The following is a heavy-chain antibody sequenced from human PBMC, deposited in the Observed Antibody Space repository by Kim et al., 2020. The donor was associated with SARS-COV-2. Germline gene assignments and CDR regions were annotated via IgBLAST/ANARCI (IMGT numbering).Heavy chain of an antibody. J-gene: IGHJ2*01. CDR1: GGSISSSSYY. V-gene: IGHV4-39*01. Sequence: SETLSLTCTVSGGSISSSSYYWGWIRQPPGKGLEWIGSIYYSGSTYYNPSLKSRVTISVDTSKNQFSLKLSSVTAADTAVYYCARHVDYGDYVSSGWYFDLWGRGTLVTVSS. CDR2: IYYSGST. D-gene: IGHD4-17*01. CDR3: ARHVDYGDYVSSGWYFDL.